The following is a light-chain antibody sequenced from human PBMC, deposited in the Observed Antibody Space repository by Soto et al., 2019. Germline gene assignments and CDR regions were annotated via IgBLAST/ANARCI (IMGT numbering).Light chain of an antibody. Sequence: EIVLTQSPGTLSLSPGERVILSCRASQSVSSSFLAWYQQKPGQAPRLLIYGASSRATGIPDRLSGSGSGTDFTLTISRLEPEDFAVYYCQQYTGSPWTFGQGTKVDIK. CDR1: QSVSSSF. CDR3: QQYTGSPWT. V-gene: IGKV3-20*01. CDR2: GAS. J-gene: IGKJ1*01.